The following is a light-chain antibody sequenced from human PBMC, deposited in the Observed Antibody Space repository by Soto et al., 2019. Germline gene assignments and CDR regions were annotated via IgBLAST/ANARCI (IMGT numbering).Light chain of an antibody. CDR1: QSVSSY. J-gene: IGKJ1*01. Sequence: EIVLTHSPATLSLSPWERAPLSCRASQSVSSYLAWYQQKPGQAPRLLIYDASNRATGIPARFSGSGSGTDFTLTISSLEPEDFAVYYCQQRSNWPRTFGQGTKVDI. CDR2: DAS. V-gene: IGKV3-11*01. CDR3: QQRSNWPRT.